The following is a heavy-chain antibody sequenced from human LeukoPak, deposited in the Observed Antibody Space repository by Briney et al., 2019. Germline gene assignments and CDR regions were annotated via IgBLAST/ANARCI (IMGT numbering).Heavy chain of an antibody. CDR3: AKTQWKVGATDYFDY. Sequence: SGWALRLSFAASEFAFKNYAMTWVRPATRLVLHWVSNINDNGGQRHYADSVKGRFTISRDNSKNTLFLQMDSLRAEDTAVYYCAKTQWKVGATDYFDYWGHGILVTVSS. J-gene: IGHJ4*01. V-gene: IGHV3-23*01. D-gene: IGHD1-26*01. CDR1: EFAFKNYA. CDR2: INDNGGQR.